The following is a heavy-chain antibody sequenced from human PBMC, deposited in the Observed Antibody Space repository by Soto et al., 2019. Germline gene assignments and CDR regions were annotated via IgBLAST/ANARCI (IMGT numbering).Heavy chain of an antibody. J-gene: IGHJ6*02. Sequence: EVPLVESGGGLVKPGGSLRLSCVASGFTFSNAWMNWVRQAPGKGLEWVGRIKSKTDGGTTDYAAPVKGRFTISRDDSKNTLYLQMNSLKTEDTAVYYCTTDVMSYYYYGMDVWGQGTTVTVSS. CDR3: TTDVMSYYYYGMDV. V-gene: IGHV3-15*07. CDR2: IKSKTDGGTT. CDR1: GFTFSNAW.